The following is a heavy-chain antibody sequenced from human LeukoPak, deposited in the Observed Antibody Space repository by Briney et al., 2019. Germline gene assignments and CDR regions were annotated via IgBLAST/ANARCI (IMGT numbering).Heavy chain of an antibody. CDR2: INHSGST. V-gene: IGHV4-34*01. D-gene: IGHD3-22*01. CDR3: ARVYDSSGYSRGERWFDP. Sequence: SETLSLTCAVYGGSFSGYYWSWIRQPPGKGLEWIGEINHSGSTNYNPSLKSRVTISVDTSKNQFSLKLSSVTAADTAVYYCARVYDSSGYSRGERWFDPWGQGTLVTVSS. J-gene: IGHJ5*02. CDR1: GGSFSGYY.